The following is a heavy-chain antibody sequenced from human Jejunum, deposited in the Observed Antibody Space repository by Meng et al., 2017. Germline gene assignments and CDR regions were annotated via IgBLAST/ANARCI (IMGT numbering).Heavy chain of an antibody. J-gene: IGHJ2*01. V-gene: IGHV3-66*02. D-gene: IGHD3-10*01. CDR2: IYTDGST. CDR1: GFTVSNNY. Sequence: GGSLRLSCAASGFTVSNNYMSWVRQAPGKGLECVSVIYTDGSTYFADSVKGRCSMSRDNSRNTLYFQMNSLRAEDTAVYYCARGPYYYRSGSYGPLRYFDLWGRGTLVTVSS. CDR3: ARGPYYYRSGSYGPLRYFDL.